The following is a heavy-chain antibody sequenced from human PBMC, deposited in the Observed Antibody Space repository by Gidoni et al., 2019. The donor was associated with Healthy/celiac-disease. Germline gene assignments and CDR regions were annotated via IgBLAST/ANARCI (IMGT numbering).Heavy chain of an antibody. CDR3: ARGGLYSSSLNLRGWFDP. V-gene: IGHV4-34*01. J-gene: IGHJ5*02. CDR2: INHSGST. CDR1: GGSFSGYY. Sequence: QVQLQQCGAGLLKPSETLSLTCAVYGGSFSGYYWRWIRQPPGKGLEWIGEINHSGSTNYNPSLKSRVTISVDTSKNQFSLKLSSVTAADTAVYYCARGGLYSSSLNLRGWFDPWGQGTLVTVS. D-gene: IGHD6-13*01.